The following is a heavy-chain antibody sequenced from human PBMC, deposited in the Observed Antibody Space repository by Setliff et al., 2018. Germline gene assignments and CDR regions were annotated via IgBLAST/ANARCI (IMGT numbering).Heavy chain of an antibody. J-gene: IGHJ4*02. D-gene: IGHD2-8*01. Sequence: PGGSLRLSCAASGFIFDDYAMHWVRQAPGKGLEWVSGIRAGSDNIAYADSVKGRFTISRDNAKNSLYLQLDSLRPDDTAFYYCARGHCTTISCFLDHWGQGIMVTV. CDR3: ARGHCTTISCFLDH. V-gene: IGHV3-9*01. CDR1: GFIFDDYA. CDR2: IRAGSDNI.